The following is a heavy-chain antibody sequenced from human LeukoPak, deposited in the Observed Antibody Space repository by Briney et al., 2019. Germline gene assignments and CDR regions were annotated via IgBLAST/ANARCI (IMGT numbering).Heavy chain of an antibody. V-gene: IGHV3-66*01. CDR2: IYSGGST. Sequence: PGGSLRLSCAASGFTVSSNYMSWVRQAPGKGLEWVSVIYSGGSTYYADSVKGRFTISRDNSKNTLYLQMNSLRAEDTAVYYCAREYYYDSSGYYYVVWGQGTLVTVSS. CDR3: AREYYYDSSGYYYVV. D-gene: IGHD3-22*01. CDR1: GFTVSSNY. J-gene: IGHJ4*02.